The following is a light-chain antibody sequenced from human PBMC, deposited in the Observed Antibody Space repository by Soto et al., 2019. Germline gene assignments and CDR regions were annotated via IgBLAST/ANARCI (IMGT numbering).Light chain of an antibody. CDR1: QNINNN. CDR2: GAS. Sequence: EIVMTQSPASLSVSPGERATLSCRASQNINNNLAWYQHKPGQAPRVVIYGASARATGIPARFSGSGSGTQFTRTITSLQSQDFAVYYCQQYYDWSPWTFGQGTKVEV. J-gene: IGKJ1*01. CDR3: QQYYDWSPWT. V-gene: IGKV3-15*01.